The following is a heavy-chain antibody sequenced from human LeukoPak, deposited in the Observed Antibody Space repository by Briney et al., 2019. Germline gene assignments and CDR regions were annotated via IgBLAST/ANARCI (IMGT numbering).Heavy chain of an antibody. J-gene: IGHJ3*02. CDR3: ARARVRGVNRHAFDI. D-gene: IGHD3-10*01. CDR2: IYTSGST. V-gene: IGHV4-61*02. CDR1: GGSISSGSYY. Sequence: SETLSLTCTVSGGSISSGSYYWSWIRQPAEKGLEWIGRIYTSGSTNYNPSLKSRVTISLDTSKNQFSLKLSSVTAADTAVYYCARARVRGVNRHAFDIWGQETMVTVSS.